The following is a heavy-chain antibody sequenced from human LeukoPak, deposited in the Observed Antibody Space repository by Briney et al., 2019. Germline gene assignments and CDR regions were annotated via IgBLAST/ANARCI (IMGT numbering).Heavy chain of an antibody. J-gene: IGHJ4*02. Sequence: PGGSLRLSCAASGFTFSNAWMSWVRQAPGKGPEWVGRIKSKTDGGTTDYAAPVKGRFTISRDDSKNTLYLQMNSLKTEDTAVYYCTTASSRALTGFDYWGQGTLVTVSS. CDR2: IKSKTDGGTT. D-gene: IGHD3-9*01. CDR1: GFTFSNAW. V-gene: IGHV3-15*01. CDR3: TTASSRALTGFDY.